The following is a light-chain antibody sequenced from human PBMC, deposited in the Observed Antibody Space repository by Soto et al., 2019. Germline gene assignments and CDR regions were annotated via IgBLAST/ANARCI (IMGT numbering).Light chain of an antibody. CDR3: QQYNSYPWT. Sequence: DIQMTQSPSSLSASVGDRVTITCRASQSISSYLNWYQQKPGKAPKLLIYAASSLESGVPSRFSGSRSGTEFTLTISSLQPEDFATYYCQQYNSYPWTFGQGTKVDIK. V-gene: IGKV1-39*01. CDR1: QSISSY. CDR2: AAS. J-gene: IGKJ1*01.